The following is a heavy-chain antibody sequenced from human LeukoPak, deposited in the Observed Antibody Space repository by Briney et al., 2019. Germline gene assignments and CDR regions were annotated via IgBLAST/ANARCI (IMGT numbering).Heavy chain of an antibody. D-gene: IGHD5/OR15-5a*01. CDR2: VTSSTSYI. V-gene: IGHV3-21*01. Sequence: GGSLRLSCAASGFTFSDYSMNWVRQAPGKGLEWVSYVTSSTSYIYYADSVKGRFAISRDNAKNSLYLQMNSLRAEDTAVYYCAREKGVSGYDYWGQGTLVTVSS. CDR1: GFTFSDYS. J-gene: IGHJ4*02. CDR3: AREKGVSGYDY.